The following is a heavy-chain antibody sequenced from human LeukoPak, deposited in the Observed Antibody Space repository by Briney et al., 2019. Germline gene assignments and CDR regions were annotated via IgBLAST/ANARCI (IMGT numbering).Heavy chain of an antibody. V-gene: IGHV3-33*01. Sequence: GGSLKLSCAASGDTFSSYGMHWVRQAPGKGLEWVAVIWNDGSKQYYLDSVKGRFTISRDDSKNTLYLQVNSLRAEDTALYYCARSAYGDYLGHDTFDMWGQGTMVTVSS. CDR1: GDTFSSYG. D-gene: IGHD4-17*01. CDR2: IWNDGSKQ. J-gene: IGHJ3*02. CDR3: ARSAYGDYLGHDTFDM.